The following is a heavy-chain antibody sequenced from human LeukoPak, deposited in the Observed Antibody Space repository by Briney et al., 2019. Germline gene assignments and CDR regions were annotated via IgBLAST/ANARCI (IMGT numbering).Heavy chain of an antibody. CDR2: IYSDGTI. Sequence: PGGSLRLSCAASGFTFSHYSMNWVRQVPGKGLEWVSVIYSDGTISYADSVKGRFTISRDNSENTLYLQMNSLRVEDTAVYYCAREVGGGASGQWGQGTLVTVSS. J-gene: IGHJ4*02. D-gene: IGHD3-16*01. CDR3: AREVGGGASGQ. V-gene: IGHV3-66*01. CDR1: GFTFSHYS.